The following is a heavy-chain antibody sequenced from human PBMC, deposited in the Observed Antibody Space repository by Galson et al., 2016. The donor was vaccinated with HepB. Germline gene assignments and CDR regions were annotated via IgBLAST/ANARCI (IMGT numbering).Heavy chain of an antibody. CDR3: ARYLSRYSSSWFLVPGRNHFDY. J-gene: IGHJ4*02. CDR1: GGSFSGYY. D-gene: IGHD6-13*01. Sequence: ETLSLTCAVYGGSFSGYYWSWIRQPPGMGLEWIGEINHSGITNYNPSLKSRVTISVDTSKNQFSLKLSSVTAADTALYYCARYLSRYSSSWFLVPGRNHFDYWGQGTLVTVSS. V-gene: IGHV4-34*01. CDR2: INHSGIT.